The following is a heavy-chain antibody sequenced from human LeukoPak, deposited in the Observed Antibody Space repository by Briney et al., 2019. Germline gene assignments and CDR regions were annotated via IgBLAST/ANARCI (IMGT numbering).Heavy chain of an antibody. CDR1: GFTFSSYS. CDR2: ISTSSIYI. J-gene: IGHJ4*02. V-gene: IGHV3-21*04. Sequence: GGSLRLSCAASGFTFSSYSMNWVRQAPGKGLEWVSSISTSSIYIYYADSVKGRFTISRDNARNSVFLQMASLRAEDTGVYYCASWAGTAAGFSGPFDYWGLGTLVTVSS. CDR3: ASWAGTAAGFSGPFDY. D-gene: IGHD6-13*01.